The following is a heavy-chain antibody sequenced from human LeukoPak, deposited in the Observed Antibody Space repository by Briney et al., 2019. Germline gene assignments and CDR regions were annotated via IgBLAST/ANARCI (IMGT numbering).Heavy chain of an antibody. CDR3: ARELTYSSSSFWFDP. V-gene: IGHV4-4*07. CDR2: IYTSGST. CDR1: GGSIGSYY. Sequence: SETLSLTCTVSGGSIGSYYWSWIRQPAGKGLEWIGRIYTSGSTNYNPSLKSQVTMSVDTSKNQFSLKLSSVTAADTAVYYCARELTYSSSSFWFDPWGQGTLVTVSS. D-gene: IGHD6-13*01. J-gene: IGHJ5*02.